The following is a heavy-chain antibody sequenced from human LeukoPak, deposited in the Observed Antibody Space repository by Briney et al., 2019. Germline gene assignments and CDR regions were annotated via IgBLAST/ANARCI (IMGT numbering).Heavy chain of an antibody. V-gene: IGHV3-23*01. CDR2: ISGSGGST. CDR3: AKGSFVMVDGVPAEYFQH. CDR1: GFTFSSYA. Sequence: RGSLRLSCAASGFTFSSYAMSWVRQAPGKGLEWVSAISGSGGSTYYADSVKGRFTISRDNSKNTLYLQMNSLRDEDTAVYYCAKGSFVMVDGVPAEYFQHWGQGTVVTVSS. D-gene: IGHD2-15*01. J-gene: IGHJ1*01.